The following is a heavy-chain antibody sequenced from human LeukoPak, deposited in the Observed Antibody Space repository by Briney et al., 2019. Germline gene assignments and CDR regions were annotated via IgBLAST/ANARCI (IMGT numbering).Heavy chain of an antibody. D-gene: IGHD3-3*01. J-gene: IGHJ4*02. CDR1: GFTFSSYA. Sequence: GGSLRLSCAASGFTFSSYAMSWVRQAPGKGLEWVSAISGSGGSTYYADSVKGRFTISRDNSKNTLYLQMNSLRAEDTAVYYCAGGRGLGVVGPYFDYWGQGTLVTVSS. V-gene: IGHV3-23*01. CDR2: ISGSGGST. CDR3: AGGRGLGVVGPYFDY.